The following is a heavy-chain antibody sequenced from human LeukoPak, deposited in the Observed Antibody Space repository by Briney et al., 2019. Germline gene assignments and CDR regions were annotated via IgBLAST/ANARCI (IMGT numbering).Heavy chain of an antibody. CDR1: GFTLSSNY. J-gene: IGHJ4*02. Sequence: GGSLRLSCAASGFTLSSNYMSWVRQAPRKGLEWVSVIYSGGSTYYADSVKGRFTISRDNSKNTLYLQMNSLRAEDTAVFYCARDDGSGWAFDYWGQGTLVTVSS. V-gene: IGHV3-53*01. CDR2: IYSGGST. D-gene: IGHD6-19*01. CDR3: ARDDGSGWAFDY.